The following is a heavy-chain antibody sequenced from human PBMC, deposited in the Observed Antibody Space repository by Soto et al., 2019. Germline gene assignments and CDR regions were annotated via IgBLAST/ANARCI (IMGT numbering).Heavy chain of an antibody. Sequence: GGSLRLSCAASGFTFSTYAMSWVRQAPGKGLEWVSAISGSGSSTYYADSVKGRFTISRDNSKNTLCLQMNSLRAEDTALYYCAKGGQLLPRGWCDPWGQGTLVTVSS. CDR2: ISGSGSST. CDR1: GFTFSTYA. J-gene: IGHJ5*02. V-gene: IGHV3-23*01. D-gene: IGHD2-2*01. CDR3: AKGGQLLPRGWCDP.